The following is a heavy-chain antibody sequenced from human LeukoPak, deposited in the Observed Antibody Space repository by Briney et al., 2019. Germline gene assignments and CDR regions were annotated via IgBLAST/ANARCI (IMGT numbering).Heavy chain of an antibody. CDR3: AKDSSGWFYYFDY. J-gene: IGHJ4*02. CDR2: ISWNSGSI. V-gene: IGHV3-9*01. CDR1: GFTFDDYA. D-gene: IGHD6-19*01. Sequence: PGGSLRLSCAASGFTFDDYAMHWVRQAPGKGLEWVSGISWNSGSIGYADSVKGRFTISRDNSKNTLYLQMNSLRAEDTAVYYCAKDSSGWFYYFDYWGQGTLVTVSS.